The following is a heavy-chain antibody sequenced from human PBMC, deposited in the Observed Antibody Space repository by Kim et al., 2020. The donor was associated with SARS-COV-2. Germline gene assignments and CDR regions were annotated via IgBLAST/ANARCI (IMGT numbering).Heavy chain of an antibody. CDR1: GFTFSTFA. J-gene: IGHJ4*02. CDR2: ISGGGGGT. Sequence: GGSLRLSCAASGFTFSTFAMGWVRQAPGKGLEWVSAISGGGGGTYYADSVKGRFTISRDNSKNTLYLQMSSLRAEDTAVYYCANGEGDLLWYFAYWGQGTLVTVSS. D-gene: IGHD1-26*01. CDR3: ANGEGDLLWYFAY. V-gene: IGHV3-23*01.